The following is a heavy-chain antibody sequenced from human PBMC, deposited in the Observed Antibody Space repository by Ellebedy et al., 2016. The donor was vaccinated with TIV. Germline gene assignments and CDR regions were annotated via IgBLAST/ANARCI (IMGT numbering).Heavy chain of an antibody. CDR1: GGSISSGDYY. J-gene: IGHJ5*02. D-gene: IGHD5-12*01. CDR2: IYYTGRT. Sequence: MPSETLSLTCTVSGGSISSGDYYWSWIRQFPGKGLEWIAYIYYTGRTYYNPSLKSLATISLDTSKNQFSLKLSSMTAADTAVYYCARGMPSDDWLRRSWFDPWGQGTLVTVSS. V-gene: IGHV4-31*01. CDR3: ARGMPSDDWLRRSWFDP.